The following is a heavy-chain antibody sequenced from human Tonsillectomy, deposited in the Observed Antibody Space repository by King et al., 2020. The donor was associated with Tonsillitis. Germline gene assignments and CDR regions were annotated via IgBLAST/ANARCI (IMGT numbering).Heavy chain of an antibody. CDR3: TRHGMTESSSWNREYYYYYMDV. Sequence: DVQLVESGGGLVQPGGSLKLSCAASGFTFSGSAMHWVRQASGKGLEWVGRIRSKANSYATAYAASVKGRFTISRDDSKNTAYLQMNSLKTEDTAVYYCTRHGMTESSSWNREYYYYYMDVWGKGTTVTVSS. V-gene: IGHV3-73*01. J-gene: IGHJ6*03. CDR2: IRSKANSYAT. D-gene: IGHD6-13*01. CDR1: GFTFSGSA.